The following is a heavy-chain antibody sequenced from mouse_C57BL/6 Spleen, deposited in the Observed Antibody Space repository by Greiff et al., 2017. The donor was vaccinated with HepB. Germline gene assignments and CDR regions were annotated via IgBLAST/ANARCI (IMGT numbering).Heavy chain of an antibody. CDR1: GYTFTDYY. D-gene: IGHD2-1*01. V-gene: IGHV1-26*01. CDR2: INPNNGGT. CDR3: ARHGNYEGYFDY. Sequence: VHVKQSGPELVKPGASVKISCKASGYTFTDYYMNWVKQSHGKSLEWIGDINPNNGGTSYNQKFKGKATLTVDKSSSTAYMELRSLTSEDSAVYYCARHGNYEGYFDYWGQGTTLTVSS. J-gene: IGHJ2*01.